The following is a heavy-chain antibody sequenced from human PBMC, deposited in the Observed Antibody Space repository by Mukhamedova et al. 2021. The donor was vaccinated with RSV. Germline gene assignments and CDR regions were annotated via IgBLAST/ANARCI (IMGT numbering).Heavy chain of an antibody. Sequence: HWVRQAPGKGLVWVSRINSDGSSTSYADSVKGRFTISRDNAKNTLYLQMNSLRAEDTAVYYCARGWRGGEIFGVDAGYYYYYMDV. CDR3: ARGWRGGEIFGVDAGYYYYYMDV. D-gene: IGHD3-3*01. V-gene: IGHV3-74*01. CDR2: INSDGSST. J-gene: IGHJ6*03.